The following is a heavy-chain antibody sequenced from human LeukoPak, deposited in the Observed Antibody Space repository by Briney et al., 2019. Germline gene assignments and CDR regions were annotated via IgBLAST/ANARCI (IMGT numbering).Heavy chain of an antibody. CDR1: GFTFSSYA. CDR2: ISGSGGST. V-gene: IGHV3-23*01. Sequence: PGGSLRLSCAASGFTFSSYAMSWVRQAPGKGLEWVSAISGSGGSTYYADSVKGRFTISRDNSKNTLYLQMNSLRAEDTAVYYCARGWDSSGFNYYYGMDVWGQGTTVTVSS. J-gene: IGHJ6*02. D-gene: IGHD6-19*01. CDR3: ARGWDSSGFNYYYGMDV.